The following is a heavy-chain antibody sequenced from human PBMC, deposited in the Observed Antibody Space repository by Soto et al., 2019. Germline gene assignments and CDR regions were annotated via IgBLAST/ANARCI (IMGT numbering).Heavy chain of an antibody. CDR1: GGSISSYY. CDR3: GRDHRGRQGGSYYYNYGMVI. J-gene: IGHJ6*01. CDR2: IYYSGTT. V-gene: IGHV4-59*01. Sequence: SETLSLTYTVSGGSISSYYWIWLRQPPGKDLEWIGYIYYSGTTNYNPSLESRVTISVDTPKNQFSLKMSSVTAADTAVSYCGRDHRGRQGGSYYYNYGMVIWEQGTTVTVFS. D-gene: IGHD1-26*01.